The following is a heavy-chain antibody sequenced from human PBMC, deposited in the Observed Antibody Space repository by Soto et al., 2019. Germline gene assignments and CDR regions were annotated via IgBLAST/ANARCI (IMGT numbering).Heavy chain of an antibody. Sequence: VGSLRLSCVASGYTFNSHEMNWIRQTPGKRLEWISSVSGSGTTKYADSVKGRFTISRDNAHKSIYLQMNSLRVEDTGVYYCARGGIHWGQGALVTVS. CDR3: ARGGIH. V-gene: IGHV3-48*03. CDR2: VSGSGTT. J-gene: IGHJ4*02. D-gene: IGHD6-13*01. CDR1: GYTFNSHE.